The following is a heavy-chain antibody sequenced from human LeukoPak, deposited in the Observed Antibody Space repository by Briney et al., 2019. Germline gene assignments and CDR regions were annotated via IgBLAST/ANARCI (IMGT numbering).Heavy chain of an antibody. CDR2: IYYSGST. CDR3: ARGGYCSGGSCSTYYYYYGMDV. Sequence: PSETLSLTCTVSGGSISSYYWSWIRQPPGKGLEWIGYIYYSGSTNYNPSLKSRVTISVDTSKSQFSLKLSSVTAADTAVYYCARGGYCSGGSCSTYYYYYGMDVWGQGTTVTVSS. V-gene: IGHV4-59*01. CDR1: GGSISSYY. J-gene: IGHJ6*02. D-gene: IGHD2-15*01.